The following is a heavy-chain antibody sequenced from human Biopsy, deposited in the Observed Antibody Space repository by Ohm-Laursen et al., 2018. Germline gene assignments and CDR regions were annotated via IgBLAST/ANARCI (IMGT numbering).Heavy chain of an antibody. V-gene: IGHV4-59*01. D-gene: IGHD7-27*01. J-gene: IGHJ4*02. CDR1: GGSIKSYY. CDR2: IYYTGHT. Sequence: SETLSLTWPVSGGSIKSYYWNWIRQSPGKGLEWIGFIYYTGHTNYNPSLKSRATISVDTSKNQFSLKVISVTAADTAVYYCARLTGDPSYWGQGSLVTVSS. CDR3: ARLTGDPSY.